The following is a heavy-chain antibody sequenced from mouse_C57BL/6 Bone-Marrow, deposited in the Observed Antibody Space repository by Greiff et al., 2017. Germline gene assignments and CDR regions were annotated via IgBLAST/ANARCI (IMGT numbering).Heavy chain of an antibody. CDR1: GFNIKDDY. D-gene: IGHD4-1*02. J-gene: IGHJ2*01. Sequence: VHVKQSGAELVRPGASVKLSCTASGFNIKDDYMHWVKQRPEQGLEWIGWIDPENGDTEYASKFQGKATITADTSSNTAYLQLSSLTSEDSAVYYCASQLGPFDYWGQGTTLTVSS. CDR2: IDPENGDT. CDR3: ASQLGPFDY. V-gene: IGHV14-4*01.